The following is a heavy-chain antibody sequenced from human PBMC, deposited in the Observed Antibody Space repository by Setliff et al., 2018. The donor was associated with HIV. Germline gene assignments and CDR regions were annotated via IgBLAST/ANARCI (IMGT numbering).Heavy chain of an antibody. J-gene: IGHJ4*02. CDR1: GGSMNSSSYY. CDR2: IYYSGTT. CDR3: ASGYGSGSYPGD. D-gene: IGHD3-10*01. V-gene: IGHV4-39*07. Sequence: PSETLSLTCTVSGGSMNSSSYYWGWIRQPPGKGLEWIGSIYYSGTTYYNPSLESRVTISVDTSKNQFSLKLSSVTAADTAVYYCASGYGSGSYPGDWGQGTLVTVSS.